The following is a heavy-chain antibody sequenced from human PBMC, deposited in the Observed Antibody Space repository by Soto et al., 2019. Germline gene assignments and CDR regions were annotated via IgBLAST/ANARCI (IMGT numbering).Heavy chain of an antibody. CDR3: AKVPAYDYVWGTYYYFDY. Sequence: GGSLRLSCAASGFTFSNYAMSWVRQAPGKGLEWVSSISGGGSSTYYADSVKGRFTISRDNSKNTIYLQMNSLRAEDTAIYYCAKVPAYDYVWGTYYYFDYWGLGALVTVSS. CDR1: GFTFSNYA. CDR2: ISGGGSST. D-gene: IGHD3-16*01. V-gene: IGHV3-23*01. J-gene: IGHJ4*02.